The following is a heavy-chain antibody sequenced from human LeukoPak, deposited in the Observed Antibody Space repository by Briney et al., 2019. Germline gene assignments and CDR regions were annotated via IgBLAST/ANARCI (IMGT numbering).Heavy chain of an antibody. J-gene: IGHJ4*02. D-gene: IGHD3-3*01. CDR3: ARASGYLNDLDY. CDR2: TNRDGGTT. Sequence: PGGSLRLSCEVSGFTVSRDRMHWVRQGPGRGLVWVSMTNRDGGTTTYADFVKGRFTMSRDNSKNTVFLQMNSLGVEDTGVYYCARASGYLNDLDYWGQGTAVTVSS. V-gene: IGHV3-74*03. CDR1: GFTVSRDR.